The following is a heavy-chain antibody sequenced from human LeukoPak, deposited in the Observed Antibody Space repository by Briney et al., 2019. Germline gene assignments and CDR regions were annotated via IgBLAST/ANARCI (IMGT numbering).Heavy chain of an antibody. J-gene: IGHJ4*02. CDR3: TRGFLRIDY. V-gene: IGHV4-4*09. CDR1: GGSISSYF. Sequence: SETLSLTCTVSGGSISSYFWTWIRQPPGKGLEWIGYIYTSGSTNYNPSLESRVTLSVDTSKNQVSLRLNPVTAADTAVYYCTRGFLRIDYWGQGTLVTVSS. CDR2: IYTSGST.